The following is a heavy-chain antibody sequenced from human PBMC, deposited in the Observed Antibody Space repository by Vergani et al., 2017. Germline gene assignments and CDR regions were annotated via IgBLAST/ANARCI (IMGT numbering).Heavy chain of an antibody. CDR1: GFTFSSYW. CDR3: AKEGSTGAFDI. Sequence: EVQLVESGGGLVQPGGSLRLSCAASGFTFSSYWMSWVRQAPGKGLEWVANIKQDGSEKYYVDSVKGRFTISRDNAKNSLYLQMNSLRAEDTALYYCAKEGSTGAFDIWGQGTMVTVSS. V-gene: IGHV3-7*03. CDR2: IKQDGSEK. J-gene: IGHJ3*02.